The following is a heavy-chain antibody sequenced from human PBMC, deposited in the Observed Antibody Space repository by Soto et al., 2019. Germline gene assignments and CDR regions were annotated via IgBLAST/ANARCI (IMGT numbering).Heavy chain of an antibody. J-gene: IGHJ5*02. CDR2: IYYDGNT. CDR3: ARVPAP. V-gene: IGHV4-39*07. CDR1: GGSISSSSHY. Sequence: SETLSLTCTVSGGSISSSSHYWGWIRQPPGKGLECIGNIYYDGNTYYNTSLKSRVTISLDTSKNQFSLKLNSVTAADMAVYYCARVPAPWGQGTLVTVSS.